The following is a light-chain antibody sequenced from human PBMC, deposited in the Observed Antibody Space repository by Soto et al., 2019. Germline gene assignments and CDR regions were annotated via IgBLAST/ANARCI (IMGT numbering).Light chain of an antibody. CDR2: ANS. Sequence: QSVLTQPPSVSGAPGQRVTISCTGSSSNIAAGYDVHWYQHLPGTAPKLLIYANSNRPSGVPDRFSGSKSATSASLAITGLQTDDEADYYCQSYASSLSVVFGGGTKLTVL. J-gene: IGLJ2*01. V-gene: IGLV1-40*01. CDR1: SSNIAAGYD. CDR3: QSYASSLSVV.